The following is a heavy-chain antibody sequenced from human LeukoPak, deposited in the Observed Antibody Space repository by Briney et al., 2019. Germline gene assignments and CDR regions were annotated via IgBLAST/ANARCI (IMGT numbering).Heavy chain of an antibody. J-gene: IGHJ6*03. CDR1: GYTLTELS. CDR2: IIPIFGTT. D-gene: IGHD3-10*01. Sequence: GASVKVSCKVSGYTLTELSMHWVRQAPGKGLEWMGGIIPIFGTTNHAQKFQGRVRITADKSTSTAYMELSSLRSEDTAVYYCARPRFPYYRLSGADYQYMDVWGKGTTVTVSS. V-gene: IGHV1-69*06. CDR3: ARPRFPYYRLSGADYQYMDV.